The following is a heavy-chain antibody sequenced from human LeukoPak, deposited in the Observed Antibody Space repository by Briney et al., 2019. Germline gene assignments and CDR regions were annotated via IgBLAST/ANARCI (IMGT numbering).Heavy chain of an antibody. CDR2: INPNSGGT. CDR1: GYTFTGYY. V-gene: IGHV1-2*04. J-gene: IGHJ3*02. Sequence: ASVKVSCKASGYTFTGYYMHWVRQAPGQGLEWMGWINPNSGGTNYAQKFQGWVTMTRDTSISTAYMELSRLRSDDTAVYYCARGGRYFDWSAAFDIWGQGTMVTVSS. CDR3: ARGGRYFDWSAAFDI. D-gene: IGHD3-9*01.